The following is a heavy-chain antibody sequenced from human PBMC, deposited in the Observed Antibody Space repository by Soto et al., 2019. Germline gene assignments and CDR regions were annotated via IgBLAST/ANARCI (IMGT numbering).Heavy chain of an antibody. CDR1: GYTFTGYY. V-gene: IGHV1-2*04. CDR2: INPNSGGT. CDR3: ARSCISTSCYEHYFDY. D-gene: IGHD2-2*01. Sequence: ASVKVSCKASGYTFTGYYMHWVRQAPGQGLEWMGWINPNSGGTNYAQKFQGWVTMTRDTSISTAYMELSRLRSDDTAVYYCARSCISTSCYEHYFDYWGQGTLVTVS. J-gene: IGHJ4*02.